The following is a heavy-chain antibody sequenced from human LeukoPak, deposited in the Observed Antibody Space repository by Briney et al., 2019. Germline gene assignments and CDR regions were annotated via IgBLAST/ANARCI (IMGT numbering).Heavy chain of an antibody. CDR2: IYYSGST. V-gene: IGHV4-59*01. CDR1: GGSISSYY. D-gene: IGHD2-2*01. Sequence: SETLSLTCTVSGGSISSYYWSWIRQPPGKGLEWIGYIYYSGSTNYNPSLKSRVTISVDTSKNQFSLKLSSVIAADTAVYYCARTTEGYCSSASCFGFSYSYYMDVWGKGTTITISS. CDR3: ARTTEGYCSSASCFGFSYSYYMDV. J-gene: IGHJ6*03.